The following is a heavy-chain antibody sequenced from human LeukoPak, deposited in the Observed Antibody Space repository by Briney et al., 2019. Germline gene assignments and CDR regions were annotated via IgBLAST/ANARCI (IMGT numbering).Heavy chain of an antibody. J-gene: IGHJ5*02. Sequence: GASVKVPCKASGYTFASYDINWVRQATGQGLGWMGWMNPNSGNTGYAQKFQGRVTMTRNTSISTAYMELSSLRSEDTAVYYCARRRGYGFDPWGQGTLVTVSS. CDR3: ARRRGYGFDP. D-gene: IGHD5-12*01. V-gene: IGHV1-8*01. CDR1: GYTFASYD. CDR2: MNPNSGNT.